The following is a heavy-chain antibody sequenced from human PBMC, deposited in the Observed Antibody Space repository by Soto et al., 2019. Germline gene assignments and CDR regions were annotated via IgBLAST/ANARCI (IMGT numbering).Heavy chain of an antibody. D-gene: IGHD3-22*01. Sequence: GGSLRLSCVASGFTFSSYAMQWVRQAPGKGLEWVAVMSSDGTNQYYADSVKGRLTISRDNSKNTLYLQMNSLRTDDTAVYYCARSDSYSSAYYHSRPDHLYYGMDVWGQGTTVTVYS. CDR2: MSSDGTNQ. CDR1: GFTFSSYA. J-gene: IGHJ6*02. CDR3: ARSDSYSSAYYHSRPDHLYYGMDV. V-gene: IGHV3-30*16.